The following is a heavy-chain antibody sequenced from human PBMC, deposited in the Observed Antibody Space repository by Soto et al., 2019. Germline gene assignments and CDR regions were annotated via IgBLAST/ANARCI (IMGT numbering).Heavy chain of an antibody. V-gene: IGHV3-30*18. CDR3: AKIRSGWYGGAFDT. CDR1: GYSLRSDG. J-gene: IGHJ4*01. CDR2: SSYDGSNE. Sequence: QVKLAEPGGGVVQVGRPLILSCVATGYSLRSDGMHWIRQAPVKGLEWEAGSSYDGSNEYYLDSVNGRFSISRDNSKNTLFLQMSNLRIDDTGVFYCAKIRSGWYGGAFDTWGHGTQVTISP. D-gene: IGHD3-16*01.